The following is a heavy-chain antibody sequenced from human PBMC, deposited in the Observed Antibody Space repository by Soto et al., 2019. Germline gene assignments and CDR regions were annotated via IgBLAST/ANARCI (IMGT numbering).Heavy chain of an antibody. Sequence: PGRSRRFPCAASGIPLSNYGMSWGRHCPGKGMGWVAPSSGGAALSDYADSLKGRFTIYRDNSRNTLHLEMNSLSAEDTDVYYCTKLCRITTGASDCWGQGTLVTVSS. D-gene: IGHD1-1*01. CDR3: TKLCRITTGASDC. CDR2: SSGGAALS. CDR1: GIPLSNYG. V-gene: IGHV3-23*01. J-gene: IGHJ4*02.